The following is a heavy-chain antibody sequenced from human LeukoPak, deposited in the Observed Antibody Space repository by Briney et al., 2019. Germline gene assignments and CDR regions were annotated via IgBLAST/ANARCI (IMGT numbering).Heavy chain of an antibody. V-gene: IGHV1-18*01. D-gene: IGHD3-10*01. CDR3: ARDAADRWCGEDY. CDR1: GYIFTNFG. Sequence: AAVKVSCKPSGYIFTNFGISWVRQAPGQGLEWMGLINPNNGNTEYAQKVQGRVTMTTDTSKTTAYMELRSVRSDDTAVYYCARDAADRWCGEDYWGQGTLVTVSS. CDR2: INPNNGNT. J-gene: IGHJ4*02.